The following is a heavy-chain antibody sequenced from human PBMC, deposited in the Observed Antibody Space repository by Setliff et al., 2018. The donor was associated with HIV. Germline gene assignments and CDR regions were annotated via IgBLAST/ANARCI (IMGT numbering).Heavy chain of an antibody. Sequence: VASVKVSCKASGYSFARYGLSWVRQAPGQGLEWMGWISGFNGNTKYAQSFQDRVAMTTETATSTAYMELSSLRSEDTAVYYCARDAEPVLQWFGESPNHDAFDIWGQGTMVTVSS. CDR3: ARDAEPVLQWFGESPNHDAFDI. D-gene: IGHD3-10*01. J-gene: IGHJ3*02. CDR2: ISGFNGNT. V-gene: IGHV1-18*01. CDR1: GYSFARYG.